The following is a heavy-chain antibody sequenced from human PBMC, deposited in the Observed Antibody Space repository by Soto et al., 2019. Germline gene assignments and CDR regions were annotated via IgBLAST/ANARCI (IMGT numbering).Heavy chain of an antibody. D-gene: IGHD5-18*01. CDR1: GGSIISGDYY. CDR3: ARVGYSYGYGFYYYYGMDA. CDR2: IYYSGST. Sequence: KPSETLSLTCTVSGGSIISGDYYWRWIRQPPGKGLEWIGYIYYSGSTYYNPSLKSRVTISVDTSKNQFSLKLSSVTAADTAVYYCARVGYSYGYGFYYYYGMDAWGQGTTVTVSS. J-gene: IGHJ6*02. V-gene: IGHV4-30-4*01.